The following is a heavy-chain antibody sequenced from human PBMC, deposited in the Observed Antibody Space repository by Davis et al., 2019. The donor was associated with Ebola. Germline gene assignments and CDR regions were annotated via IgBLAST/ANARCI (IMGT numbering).Heavy chain of an antibody. CDR1: GFTFSSYS. D-gene: IGHD6-6*01. CDR3: ARDRISARQTPTFDY. Sequence: GGSLRLSCAASGFTFSSYSMNWVRQAPGKGLEWVSSISSSSSYIYYADSVKGRFTISRDNAKNSLFLQMNTLRAEDTAVYYCARDRISARQTPTFDYWGQGTLVTVSS. CDR2: ISSSSSYI. J-gene: IGHJ4*02. V-gene: IGHV3-21*01.